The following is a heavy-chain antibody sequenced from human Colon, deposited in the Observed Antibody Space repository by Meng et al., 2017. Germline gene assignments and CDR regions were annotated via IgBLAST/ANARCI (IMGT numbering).Heavy chain of an antibody. Sequence: VQLVQAGAEVKKPGAAVQVSCKASGYTFTDYHMHWVRQAPGQGLEWMGRIDPNSGGTNYAQKFQGRVTMTRDTSITTAYMELSRLRSDDTAVYYCARVLFSGSYPSGYWGQGTLVTVSS. CDR3: ARVLFSGSYPSGY. V-gene: IGHV1-2*06. CDR2: IDPNSGGT. CDR1: GYTFTDYH. D-gene: IGHD1-26*01. J-gene: IGHJ4*02.